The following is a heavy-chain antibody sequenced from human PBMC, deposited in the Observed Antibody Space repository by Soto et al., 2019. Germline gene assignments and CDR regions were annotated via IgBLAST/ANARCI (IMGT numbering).Heavy chain of an antibody. V-gene: IGHV3-30*18. J-gene: IGHJ5*02. CDR1: GFSFRSYG. D-gene: IGHD1-26*01. CDR2: ISYDGSNQ. Sequence: PGGSLRLSCEASGFSFRSYGLHWVLQAPGKGLEWIGLISYDGSNQFYADSVRGRFTISRDNSNNTLYLQMTSLRVEDTAVYYCAKDLFSGGSYPNWFDPWGHGTLVTVSS. CDR3: AKDLFSGGSYPNWFDP.